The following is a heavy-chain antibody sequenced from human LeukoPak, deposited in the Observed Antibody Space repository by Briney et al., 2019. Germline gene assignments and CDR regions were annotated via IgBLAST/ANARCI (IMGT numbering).Heavy chain of an antibody. CDR3: AKESNWGSPPDY. Sequence: GGSLRLSCAASGFTFSSYAMHWVRQAPGKGLEYVSVISSNGGSTYYANSVKGRFTISRDNSKNTLYLQMGSLRAEDMAVYYCAKESNWGSPPDYWGQGTLVTVSS. CDR1: GFTFSSYA. J-gene: IGHJ4*02. CDR2: ISSNGGST. V-gene: IGHV3-64*01. D-gene: IGHD7-27*01.